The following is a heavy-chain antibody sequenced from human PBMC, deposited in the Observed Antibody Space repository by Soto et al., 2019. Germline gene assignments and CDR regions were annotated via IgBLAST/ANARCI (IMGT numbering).Heavy chain of an antibody. CDR3: GRESGETWDYEAS. CDR2: LNTYGNT. V-gene: IGHV4-4*07. Sequence: SETLSLTCTVSGGSISSYRWSWIRQPAGKGLEWIGRLNTYGNTHYNPSLKSRVTVSVDTSRNQFFLTLRSVTAADSAVYHCGRESGETWDYEASWGQGTPVTVSS. D-gene: IGHD1-7*01. J-gene: IGHJ5*02. CDR1: GGSISSYR.